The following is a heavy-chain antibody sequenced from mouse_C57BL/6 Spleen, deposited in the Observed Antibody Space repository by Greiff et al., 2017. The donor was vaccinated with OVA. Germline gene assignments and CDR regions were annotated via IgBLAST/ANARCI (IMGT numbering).Heavy chain of an antibody. CDR3: TRANWDVGFAY. Sequence: EVKLVESGDGLVKPGGSLKLSCAASGFTFSSYAMSWVRQTPEKRLEWVAYISSGGDYMYYADTVKGRFTISRDNARNTLYLQMTSLKSEDTAMYYCTRANWDVGFAYWGQGTLVTVSA. V-gene: IGHV5-9-1*02. CDR2: ISSGGDYM. CDR1: GFTFSSYA. J-gene: IGHJ3*01. D-gene: IGHD4-1*01.